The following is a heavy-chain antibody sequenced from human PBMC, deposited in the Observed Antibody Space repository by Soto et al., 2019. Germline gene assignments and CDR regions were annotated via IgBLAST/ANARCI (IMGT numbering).Heavy chain of an antibody. CDR2: IYYSGST. D-gene: IGHD4-17*01. CDR3: ARFYGSNPSSYFDY. V-gene: IGHV4-39*01. CDR1: GGSISSSSYY. Sequence: QLQLQESGPGLVKPSETLSLTCTVSGGSISSSSYYWGWIRQPPGKGLEWIGSIYYSGSTYYNPFIRRRVTISVVTSKNQSSLKLSSVTAADTAVYYCARFYGSNPSSYFDYWGQGTLVTVSS. J-gene: IGHJ4*02.